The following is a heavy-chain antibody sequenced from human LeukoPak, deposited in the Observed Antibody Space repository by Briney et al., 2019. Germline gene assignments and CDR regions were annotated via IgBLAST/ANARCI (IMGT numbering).Heavy chain of an antibody. CDR2: ISSSGSTI. CDR1: GFTLSDYY. J-gene: IGHJ4*02. Sequence: GSLRLFCAASGFTLSDYYLSWIRQAPRKGPEWVSYISSSGSTIYYADSVKGRFTISRDNAKNSLYLQMNSLRAEDTAVYYCARDLIAAAGKGFDYWGQGTLVTVSS. D-gene: IGHD6-13*01. V-gene: IGHV3-11*01. CDR3: ARDLIAAAGKGFDY.